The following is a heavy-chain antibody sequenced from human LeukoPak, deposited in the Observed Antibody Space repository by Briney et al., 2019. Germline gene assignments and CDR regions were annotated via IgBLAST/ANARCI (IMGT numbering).Heavy chain of an antibody. V-gene: IGHV3-30-3*01. CDR2: ISYDGSNK. D-gene: IGHD3-10*01. Sequence: PGGSLRLSCAASRFTFSGYAMHWVRQAPGKGLEWVAVISYDGSNKYYADSVKGRFTISRDNSKNTLYLQMNSLRAEDTAVYYCARATTMVRGVMDYWGQGTLVTVSS. CDR1: RFTFSGYA. J-gene: IGHJ4*02. CDR3: ARATTMVRGVMDY.